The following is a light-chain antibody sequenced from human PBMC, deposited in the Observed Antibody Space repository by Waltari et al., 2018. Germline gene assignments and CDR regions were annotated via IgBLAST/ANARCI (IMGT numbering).Light chain of an antibody. J-gene: IGKJ2*03. CDR2: GAS. V-gene: IGKV1-17*01. CDR3: LQYNSHPYS. Sequence: DIQMNKSPSSLSASAGDTVTITCRASQGISTYVNWYQQKPGKDPKRLIYGASNLESGVPSMFSGSGSGTDFTLPISSLQPEDLATYYCLQYNSHPYSFAQGTKLEI. CDR1: QGISTY.